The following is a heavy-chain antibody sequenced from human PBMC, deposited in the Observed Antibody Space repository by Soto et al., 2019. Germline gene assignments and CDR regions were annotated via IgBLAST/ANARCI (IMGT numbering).Heavy chain of an antibody. CDR3: AGAVSDFDVRRYRTSYFDQ. Sequence: QVQLDESGPGLVQPSQTLSLSCTVSGASVSTGVYYWTWIRQPPGKGLEWIGYIDNSGSTYYNPSLTVRVGISVDTSKNQFSLNLQSVTAADTASYFCAGAVSDFDVRRYRTSYFDQWGQGILVTVSS. J-gene: IGHJ4*02. CDR2: IDNSGST. CDR1: GASVSTGVYY. D-gene: IGHD2-21*02. V-gene: IGHV4-31*03.